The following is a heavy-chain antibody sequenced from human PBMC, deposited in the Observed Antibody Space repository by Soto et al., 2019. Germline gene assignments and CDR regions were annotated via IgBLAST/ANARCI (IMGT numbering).Heavy chain of an antibody. D-gene: IGHD3-10*01. J-gene: IGHJ6*02. CDR3: AREGVIITWRSASYYYYYGMDV. CDR2: INPSGGST. V-gene: IGHV1-46*01. CDR1: GYTFTSYY. Sequence: ASVKVSCKASGYTFTSYYMHWVRQAPGQGLEWMGIINPSGGSTSYAQKFQGRVTMTRETSTSTVYMELGSLRSEDTAVYYCAREGVIITWRSASYYYYYGMDVWGQGTTVTVSS.